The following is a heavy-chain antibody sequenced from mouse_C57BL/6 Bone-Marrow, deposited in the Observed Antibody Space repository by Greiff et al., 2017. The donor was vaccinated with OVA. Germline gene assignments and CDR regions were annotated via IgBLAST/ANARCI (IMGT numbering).Heavy chain of an antibody. CDR2: ISNLAYSI. V-gene: IGHV5-15*01. J-gene: IGHJ4*01. CDR1: GFTFSDYG. CDR3: ARQLDYGRSRNGAMDY. Sequence: EVKLMESGGGLVQPGGSLKLSCAASGFTFSDYGMAWVRQAPRKGPEWVAFISNLAYSIYYADTVTGRFTISRENAKNTLYLEMSSLRSEDTAMYYCARQLDYGRSRNGAMDYWGQGTSVTVSS. D-gene: IGHD1-1*01.